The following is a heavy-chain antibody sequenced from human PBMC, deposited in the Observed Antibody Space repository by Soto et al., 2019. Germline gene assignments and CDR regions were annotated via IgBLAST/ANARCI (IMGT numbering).Heavy chain of an antibody. CDR3: TTGGAASTTGY. D-gene: IGHD1-1*01. CDR2: IYYSGTT. CDR1: GGSISSGDYY. J-gene: IGHJ4*02. Sequence: SETLSLTCTVSGGSISSGDYYWSWIRQPPGKGLEWIGYIYYSGTTYYNPSLKSRVAISVDTSRDDFSLRLSSVTAADTAVYYCTTGGAASTTGYWGQGTLVTVSS. V-gene: IGHV4-30-4*01.